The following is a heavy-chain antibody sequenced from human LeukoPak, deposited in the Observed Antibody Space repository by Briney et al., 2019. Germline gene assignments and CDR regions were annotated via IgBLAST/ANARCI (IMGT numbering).Heavy chain of an antibody. CDR2: INTNTGNP. J-gene: IGHJ5*02. CDR3: ARDRTVEMATSGNWFDP. D-gene: IGHD5-24*01. Sequence: ASVKVSCKASGYTFTSYAMNWVRQAPGQGLEWMGWINTNTGNPTCAQGFTGRFVFSLDTSVSTAYLQISSLKAEDTAVYYCARDRTVEMATSGNWFDPWGQGTLVTVSS. V-gene: IGHV7-4-1*02. CDR1: GYTFTSYA.